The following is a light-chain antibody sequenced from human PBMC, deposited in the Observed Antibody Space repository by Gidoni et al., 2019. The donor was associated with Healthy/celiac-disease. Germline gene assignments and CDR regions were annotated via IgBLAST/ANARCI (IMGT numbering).Light chain of an antibody. J-gene: IGKJ1*01. CDR2: DAS. Sequence: ETVLRQCPATLSLSPGERATLSCRASQSVSSYLAWYQQKPGQAPRLLIYDASNRATGIPARFSGSGSGTDFTLTISSLEPEDFAVYYCQQRSNWPPTFGQGTKVEIK. CDR1: QSVSSY. CDR3: QQRSNWPPT. V-gene: IGKV3-11*01.